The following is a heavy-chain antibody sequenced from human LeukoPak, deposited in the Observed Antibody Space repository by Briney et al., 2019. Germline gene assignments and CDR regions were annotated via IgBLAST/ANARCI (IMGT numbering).Heavy chain of an antibody. CDR3: AKKSRGYYYYMDV. J-gene: IGHJ6*03. CDR1: GFTFSSYG. V-gene: IGHV3-30*02. D-gene: IGHD5-24*01. CDR2: IRYDGSNK. Sequence: SGGSLRLSCAASGFTFSSYGVHWVRQAPGKGLEWVAFIRYDGSNKYYADSVKGRFTISRDNSKNTLYLQMNSLRAEDTAVYYCAKKSRGYYYYMDVWGKGTTVTVSS.